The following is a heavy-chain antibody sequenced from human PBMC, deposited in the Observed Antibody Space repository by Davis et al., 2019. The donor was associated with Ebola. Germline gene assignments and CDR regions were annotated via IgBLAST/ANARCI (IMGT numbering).Heavy chain of an antibody. V-gene: IGHV3-7*03. CDR1: GFTFSGYW. CDR2: IKQDGSEK. J-gene: IGHJ4*02. D-gene: IGHD3-10*01. Sequence: GGSLRLSCAASGFTFSGYWMSWVRQAPGKGLEWVANIKQDGSEKYYVDSVKGRFTISRDNAKNSLYLQMNSLRAEDTAVYYCAKGGTYGSGSYYFVVYYFDYWGQGTLVTVSS. CDR3: AKGGTYGSGSYYFVVYYFDY.